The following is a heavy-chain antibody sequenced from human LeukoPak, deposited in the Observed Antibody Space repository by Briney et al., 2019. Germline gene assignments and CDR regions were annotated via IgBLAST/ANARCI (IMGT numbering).Heavy chain of an antibody. CDR2: INSDGSST. CDR1: GFTFSSYW. J-gene: IGHJ4*02. CDR3: ARGERGVAFDY. D-gene: IGHD2-15*01. Sequence: TGGSLRLSCAASGFTFSSYWMHWVRQAPGKGLVWVSRINSDGSSTSYADSVKGRFTISRDNAKNTLYLQMNSLRAEDTAVYYCARGERGVAFDYWGQGTLVTVSS. V-gene: IGHV3-74*01.